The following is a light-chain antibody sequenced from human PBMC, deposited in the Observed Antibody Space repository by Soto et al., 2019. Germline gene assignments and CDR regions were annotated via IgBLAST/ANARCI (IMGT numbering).Light chain of an antibody. CDR3: SSYTSSSTEV. Sequence: QSVLTQPASVSGSPGQSITISCTGTSKEVGGYNYVSWYQHHPGKAPKLLIYDVNSRPSGVSDRFSGSKSGNTASLTFSWLQAEDEADYYCSSYTSSSTEVFGTGTKVTV. CDR2: DVN. J-gene: IGLJ1*01. V-gene: IGLV2-14*03. CDR1: SKEVGGYNY.